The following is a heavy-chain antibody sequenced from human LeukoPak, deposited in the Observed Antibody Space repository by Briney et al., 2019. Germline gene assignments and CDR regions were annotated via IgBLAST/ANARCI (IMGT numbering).Heavy chain of an antibody. J-gene: IGHJ4*02. CDR3: VKVAKYYYGSETYYFFEH. CDR1: GFTFTTYW. Sequence: GESLRLSCAASGFTFTTYWMSWIRQLPGKGLEWVANTNQDGTEKYYVDSVEGRFTISRDNAKNSLDLQMNSLRVEDTGIYYCVKVAKYYYGSETYYFFEHWGQGTPVTASS. D-gene: IGHD3-10*01. V-gene: IGHV3-7*01. CDR2: TNQDGTEK.